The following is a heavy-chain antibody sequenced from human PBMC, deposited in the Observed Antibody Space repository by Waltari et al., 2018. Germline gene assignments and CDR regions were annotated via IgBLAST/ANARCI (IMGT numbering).Heavy chain of an antibody. V-gene: IGHV4-38-2*01. J-gene: IGHJ4*02. CDR3: ARRVHITGTTSYFDY. CDR2: IYHSGST. D-gene: IGHD1-7*01. CDR1: GYSISSGYY. Sequence: QVQLQESGPGLVKPSETLSLTCAVSGYSISSGYYWGWIRQPPGKGLEWIGSIYHSGSTYYNPSLKSRVTISVDTSKNQFSLKLSSVTAADTAVYYCARRVHITGTTSYFDYWGQGTLVTVSS.